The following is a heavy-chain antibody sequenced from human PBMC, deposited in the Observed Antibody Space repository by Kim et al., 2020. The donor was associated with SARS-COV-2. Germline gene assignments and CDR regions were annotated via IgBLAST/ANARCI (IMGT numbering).Heavy chain of an antibody. Sequence: GGSLRLSCAASGFTFRSYNMNWVRQAPGKGLEWVSNISSSGTYIYYADSVKGRFTISRDNAQNSLYLQMNSLRAEDTAVYYCASEPMGRGLIHDVYWGQGALVTISS. J-gene: IGHJ4*02. CDR1: GFTFRSYN. CDR2: ISSSGTYI. D-gene: IGHD3-10*01. CDR3: ASEPMGRGLIHDVY. V-gene: IGHV3-21*01.